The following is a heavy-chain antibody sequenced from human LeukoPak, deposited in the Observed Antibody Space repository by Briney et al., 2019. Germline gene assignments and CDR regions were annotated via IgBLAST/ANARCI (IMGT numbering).Heavy chain of an antibody. V-gene: IGHV4-59*01. CDR3: ARGVPQGWVHWFDP. Sequence: SETLSLTCTVSGGSISNYYWNWIRQPPGKGLEWIGYIYYSGSTKYNPSLGSRVPISVDTSKNQFSLKVRSVTAADTAVYYCARGVPQGWVHWFDPWGQGTLVTVSS. CDR1: GGSISNYY. J-gene: IGHJ5*02. D-gene: IGHD1-26*01. CDR2: IYYSGST.